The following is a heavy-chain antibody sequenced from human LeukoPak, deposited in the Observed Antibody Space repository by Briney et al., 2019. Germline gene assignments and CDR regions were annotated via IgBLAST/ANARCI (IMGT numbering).Heavy chain of an antibody. D-gene: IGHD6-19*01. V-gene: IGHV1-2*02. Sequence: ASVKVSCEASGYTFTDYYMHWVRQAPGQGLGWMGWIAPNSGDTNYAQKFQGRVTMTRDTSISTAHMELSRLKSDDTAVYYCARDIGSGWYWIGGNYWGQGTLVTVSS. J-gene: IGHJ4*02. CDR1: GYTFTDYY. CDR2: IAPNSGDT. CDR3: ARDIGSGWYWIGGNY.